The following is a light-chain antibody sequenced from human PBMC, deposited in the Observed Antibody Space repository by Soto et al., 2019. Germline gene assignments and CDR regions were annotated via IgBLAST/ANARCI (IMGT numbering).Light chain of an antibody. Sequence: SYELTQPLSVSVALGQTARITCGGNNIGSKNVHWYQQKPGQAPVLVIYRDSHRTFGIRGRFAGSNSGNTATLTISRAQAGDEADYYCQVWDSSTARVFGGGTKLTVL. J-gene: IGLJ3*02. CDR1: NIGSKN. V-gene: IGLV3-9*01. CDR2: RDS. CDR3: QVWDSSTARV.